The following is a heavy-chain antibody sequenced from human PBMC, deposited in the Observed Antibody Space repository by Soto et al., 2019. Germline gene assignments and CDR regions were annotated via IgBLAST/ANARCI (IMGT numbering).Heavy chain of an antibody. Sequence: PSETLSLTCAVSGYSISSGYYWGWLRQPPGKGLEWIGSIYHGGSTYYNPSLNSRVTISVDTSKNQFSLKLSSVTAADTAVYYCARGGITGTTTLPLDYYYYGMDVWGQGTTVTVSS. D-gene: IGHD1-7*01. CDR1: GYSISSGYY. V-gene: IGHV4-38-2*01. CDR2: IYHGGST. CDR3: ARGGITGTTTLPLDYYYYGMDV. J-gene: IGHJ6*02.